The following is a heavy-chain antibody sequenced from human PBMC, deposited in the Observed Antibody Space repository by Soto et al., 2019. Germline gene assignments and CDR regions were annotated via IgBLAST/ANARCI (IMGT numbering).Heavy chain of an antibody. CDR1: GVSVSRGSYY. D-gene: IGHD6-13*01. V-gene: IGHV4-61*03. J-gene: IGHJ4*02. CDR2: VLSSGST. CDR3: ARQRIAAAQYYFDY. Sequence: SETLSLTCTVSGVSVSRGSYYWTWMRQSPGKGLEWMGYVLSSGSTDYNPSLKSRVTISVDTSKNDFSLKLRSVTAADTAVYYCARQRIAAAQYYFDYWGQGMVVTVSP.